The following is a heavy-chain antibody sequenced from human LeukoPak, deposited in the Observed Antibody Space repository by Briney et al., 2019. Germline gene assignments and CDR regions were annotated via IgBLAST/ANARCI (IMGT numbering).Heavy chain of an antibody. J-gene: IGHJ5*02. Sequence: ASVKVSCKASGYTFTGYYMHWVRQAPGQELEWMGWINPNSGGTNYAQKFQGRVTMTRDTSISTAYMELSRLRSDDTAVYYCARDAEEYYDFWSGYYQEELKAWFDPWGQGTLVTVSS. D-gene: IGHD3-3*01. CDR3: ARDAEEYYDFWSGYYQEELKAWFDP. V-gene: IGHV1-2*02. CDR1: GYTFTGYY. CDR2: INPNSGGT.